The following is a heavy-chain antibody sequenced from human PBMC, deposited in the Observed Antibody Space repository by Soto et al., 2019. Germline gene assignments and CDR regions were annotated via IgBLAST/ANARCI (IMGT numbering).Heavy chain of an antibody. CDR3: ARVVRTGSHY. D-gene: IGHD3-10*02. Sequence: QVQLQQSRPGLVKPSGPLSITCAVSGDSITNSNWWSWVRQAPGKGLEWIGEIYHREATTYNPSLKSRATIYVYRSKNQVSLKLTSVTAADTDVYFCARVVRTGSHYWGQGPLVTVAS. V-gene: IGHV4-4*02. CDR2: IYHREAT. J-gene: IGHJ4*02. CDR1: GDSITNSNW.